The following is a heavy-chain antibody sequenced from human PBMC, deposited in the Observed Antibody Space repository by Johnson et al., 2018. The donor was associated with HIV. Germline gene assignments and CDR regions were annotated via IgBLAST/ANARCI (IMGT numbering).Heavy chain of an antibody. CDR1: GFPFSSYA. CDR3: AKGGWGGENSDHYAFDI. CDR2: ISFDGSNK. Sequence: QVQLVESGGGVVQPGRSLRLSCAASGFPFSSYAIHWVRQAPGKGLEWVAVISFDGSNKYYADSVKGRFTISRDNSKNTVFLQMNSLRTDDTAVYYCAKGGWGGENSDHYAFDIWGQGTMVIVSS. V-gene: IGHV3-30-3*01. J-gene: IGHJ3*02. D-gene: IGHD3-16*01.